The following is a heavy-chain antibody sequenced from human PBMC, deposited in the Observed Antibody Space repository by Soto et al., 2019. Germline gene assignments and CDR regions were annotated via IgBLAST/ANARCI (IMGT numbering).Heavy chain of an antibody. Sequence: PSETLSLTCSVSGSSISSSSYFWGWIRQPPGKGLEWIGSIYYSWSTYYNPSLKSRVTVSVDTSKNQFSLKLSSVTAADTAVFYCATNPSDFWFDPLGNGPLGTVSS. J-gene: IGHJ5*02. CDR1: GSSISSSSYF. V-gene: IGHV4-39*01. CDR3: ATNPSDFWFDP. CDR2: IYYSWST. D-gene: IGHD2-21*02.